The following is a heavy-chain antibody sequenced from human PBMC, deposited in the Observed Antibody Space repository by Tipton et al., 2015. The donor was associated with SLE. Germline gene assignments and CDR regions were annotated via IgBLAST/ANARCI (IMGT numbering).Heavy chain of an antibody. D-gene: IGHD3-22*01. CDR3: AKVPRTTMIEYFFDY. Sequence: GSLRLSCAASGFTFSSDAVSWVRQAPGKGLEWVSTINGPGDNTYYADSVKGRFIISRDNSMHTLYLQMNSLRAEDTAVYYCAKVPRTTMIEYFFDYWGQGTLVTVSS. CDR1: GFTFSSDA. V-gene: IGHV3-23*01. CDR2: INGPGDNT. J-gene: IGHJ4*02.